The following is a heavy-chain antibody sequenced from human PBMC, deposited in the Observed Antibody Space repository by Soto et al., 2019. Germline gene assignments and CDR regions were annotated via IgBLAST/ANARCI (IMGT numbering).Heavy chain of an antibody. CDR2: IYYSGST. J-gene: IGHJ6*02. CDR1: GGSISSSSYY. CDR3: ARDYYGSVFYYGMDV. V-gene: IGHV4-39*02. D-gene: IGHD3-10*01. Sequence: ETLSLTCTVSGGSISSSSYYWGWIRQPPGKGLEWIGSIYYSGSTYYNPSLKSRVTISVDTSKNQFSLKLSSVTAADTAVYYCARDYYGSVFYYGMDVWGQGTTVTVSS.